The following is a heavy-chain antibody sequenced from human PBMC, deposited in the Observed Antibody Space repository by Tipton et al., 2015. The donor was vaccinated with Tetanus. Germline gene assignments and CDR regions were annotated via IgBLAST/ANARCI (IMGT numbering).Heavy chain of an antibody. V-gene: IGHV4-34*01. D-gene: IGHD5-18*01. Sequence: TLSLTCAVYGGSFSGHYCSWIRQSPGRGLEWIGEIHPSGSTYYNPSFTSRITLSQDTSKNQFSLKLNSVTAADTAVYYCARGVDRAKAGTDWGQGTLVTVSS. J-gene: IGHJ4*02. CDR3: ARGVDRAKAGTD. CDR1: GGSFSGHY. CDR2: IHPSGST.